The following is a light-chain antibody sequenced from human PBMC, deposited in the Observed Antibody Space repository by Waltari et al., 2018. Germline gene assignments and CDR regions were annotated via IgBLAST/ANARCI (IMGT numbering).Light chain of an antibody. V-gene: IGLV1-47*01. Sequence: QSVLTQPPSASGTPGQRVTISCFGSTSNVRRHPVYWYQHIPGTAPKLLIFRNNQRPLQSAEGAPLAISGLRSEDEALYFCAAWDDRLSAVAFGGGTKLTVL. CDR1: TSNVRRHP. CDR3: AAWDDRLSAVA. J-gene: IGLJ2*01. CDR2: RNN.